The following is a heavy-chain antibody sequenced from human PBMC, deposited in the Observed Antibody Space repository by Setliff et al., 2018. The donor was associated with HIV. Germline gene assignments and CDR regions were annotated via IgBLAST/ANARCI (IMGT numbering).Heavy chain of an antibody. CDR3: SNWNTTIDADS. D-gene: IGHD5-18*01. J-gene: IGHJ4*02. CDR2: ITPSGAT. CDR1: GGSVSGHY. Sequence: SETLSLTCAVYGGSVSGHYWGWFRQPPGKGLEWIGEITPSGATNYLPSLKSRVTMSLDTSKNQFSLKLTSVSAADTALYYCSNWNTTIDADSWGQGTLVTVSS. V-gene: IGHV4-34*01.